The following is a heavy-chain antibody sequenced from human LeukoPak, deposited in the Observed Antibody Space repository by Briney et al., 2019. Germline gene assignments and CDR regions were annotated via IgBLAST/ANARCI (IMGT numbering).Heavy chain of an antibody. Sequence: PSETLSLTCAVYGGSFSGYYWSWIRQPPGKGLEWIGYIYYSGSTYYNPSLKSRVTISVDTSKNQFSLKLSSVTAADTAVYYCARGVVATINNWFDPWGQGTLVTVSS. CDR3: ARGVVATINNWFDP. V-gene: IGHV4-30-4*08. CDR2: IYYSGST. CDR1: GGSFSGYY. D-gene: IGHD5-12*01. J-gene: IGHJ5*02.